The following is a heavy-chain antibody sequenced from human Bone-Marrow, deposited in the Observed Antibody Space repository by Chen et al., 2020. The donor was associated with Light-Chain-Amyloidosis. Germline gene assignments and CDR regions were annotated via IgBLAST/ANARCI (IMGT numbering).Heavy chain of an antibody. V-gene: IGHV3-23*04. CDR1: GFAFSSYA. D-gene: IGHD3-9*01. CDR2: ISGSGGSR. Sequence: EVQLVESGGGLLQRGGSLRLSCAASGFAFSSYAMSWVRQAPGWGLVGVSMISGSGGSRYYGDAVKGRLTISRDNSKNALFRQRNSLRAEDTAVYYCAKDISYDDILPGYPADAFDIWGQGTMVTVSS. CDR3: AKDISYDDILPGYPADAFDI. J-gene: IGHJ3*02.